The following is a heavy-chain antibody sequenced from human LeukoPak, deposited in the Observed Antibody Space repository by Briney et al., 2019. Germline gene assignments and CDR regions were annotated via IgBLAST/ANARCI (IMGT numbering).Heavy chain of an antibody. CDR2: FDPEDGET. CDR3: ATDRPRLVTAIHHFQH. J-gene: IGHJ1*01. Sequence: ASVKVSCKVSGYTLTELSMHWVRQAPGKGLEWMGGFDPEDGETIYAQKFQGRVTMTEDTSTDTAYMELSSLRSEDTAAYYCATDRPRLVTAIHHFQHWGQGTLVTVSS. CDR1: GYTLTELS. D-gene: IGHD2-21*02. V-gene: IGHV1-24*01.